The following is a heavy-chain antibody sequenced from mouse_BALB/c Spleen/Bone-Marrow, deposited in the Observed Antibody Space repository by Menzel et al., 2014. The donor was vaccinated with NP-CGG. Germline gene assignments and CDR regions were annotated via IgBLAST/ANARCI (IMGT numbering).Heavy chain of an antibody. D-gene: IGHD2-4*01. V-gene: IGHV5-4*02. J-gene: IGHJ2*01. CDR1: GFTFSDYY. CDR3: ARGRICYDYDVGDY. CDR2: ISDGGSYT. Sequence: EVQLVESGGGLVKPGGSLKLSCAASGFTFSDYYMYWVRQTPEKRLEWVATISDGGSYTYYPDSVKGRFTISRDNAKNNLYLQMSSLKSEDTAMYYCARGRICYDYDVGDYWGQGTTLTVSS.